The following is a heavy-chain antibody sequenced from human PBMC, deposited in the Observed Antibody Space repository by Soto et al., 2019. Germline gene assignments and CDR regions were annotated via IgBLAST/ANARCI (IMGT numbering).Heavy chain of an antibody. D-gene: IGHD3-9*01. Sequence: QVQLQESGPGLVKPSQTLSLTCTVSGGSISSGGYYWSWIRQHPGKGLEWIGYIYYSGSTYYNPSLKSRVTISVDTSKNHFSLKLSSLTAADTAVYYCARGGGDYDILSGQYYFDYWGQGTLVTVSS. J-gene: IGHJ4*02. CDR3: ARGGGDYDILSGQYYFDY. CDR2: IYYSGST. CDR1: GGSISSGGYY. V-gene: IGHV4-31*03.